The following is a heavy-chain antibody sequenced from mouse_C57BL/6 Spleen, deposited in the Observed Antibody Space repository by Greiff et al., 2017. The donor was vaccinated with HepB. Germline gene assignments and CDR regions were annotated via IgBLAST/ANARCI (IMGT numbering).Heavy chain of an antibody. V-gene: IGHV1-22*01. CDR1: GYTFTDYN. J-gene: IGHJ4*01. CDR3: ARPYGKRDYYAMDY. CDR2: INPNNGGT. D-gene: IGHD2-1*01. Sequence: VQLKESGPELVKPGASVKMSCKASGYTFTDYNMHWVKQSHGKSLEWIGYINPNNGGTSYNQKFKGKATLTVNKSSSTAYMELRSLTSEDSAVYYCARPYGKRDYYAMDYWGQGTSVTVSS.